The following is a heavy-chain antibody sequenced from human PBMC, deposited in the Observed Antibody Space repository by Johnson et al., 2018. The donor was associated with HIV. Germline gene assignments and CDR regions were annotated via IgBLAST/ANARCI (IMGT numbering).Heavy chain of an antibody. CDR1: GFTFSSYG. CDR2: IRYDGSNK. D-gene: IGHD2-15*01. CDR3: ARVPWSLDAFDI. V-gene: IGHV3-30*02. J-gene: IGHJ3*02. Sequence: QVLLVESGGGVVQPGGSLRLSCSASGFTFSSYGMHWVRQAPGKGLEWVAFIRYDGSNKYYADSVQGRFTISRDNSKNTLYLQMDSLRGEDTADYYCARVPWSLDAFDIWGQGTMVTVSS.